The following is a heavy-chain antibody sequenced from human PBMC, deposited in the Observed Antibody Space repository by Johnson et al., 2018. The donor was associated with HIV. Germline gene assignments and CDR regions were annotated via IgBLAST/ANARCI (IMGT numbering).Heavy chain of an antibody. CDR2: IWYDGSNK. D-gene: IGHD1-26*01. CDR1: GFTFSSYG. CDR3: AKDVYSGRFDSAFDI. J-gene: IGHJ3*02. Sequence: QVQLVESGGGVVQPGRSLRLSCAASGFTFSSYGIHWVRQAPGKGLEWVAVIWYDGSNKFYADSVRGRFTISRDNSKNTLYLQMNSLRDEDTAVYYCAKDVYSGRFDSAFDIWGQGTMVTVSS. V-gene: IGHV3-33*06.